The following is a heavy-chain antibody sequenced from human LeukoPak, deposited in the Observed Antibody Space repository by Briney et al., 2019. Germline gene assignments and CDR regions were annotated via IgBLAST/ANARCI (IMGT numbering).Heavy chain of an antibody. CDR3: ARVEYYGGPHFDY. CDR2: INSDGSST. CDR1: GFTFSSYW. V-gene: IGHV3-74*01. D-gene: IGHD4-23*01. J-gene: IGHJ4*02. Sequence: PGGSLRLPCAASGFTFSSYWMHWVRQAPGKGLVWVSRINSDGSSTSYADSVKGRFTISRDNAKNTLYLQMNSLRAEDTAVYYCARVEYYGGPHFDYWGQGTLVTVSS.